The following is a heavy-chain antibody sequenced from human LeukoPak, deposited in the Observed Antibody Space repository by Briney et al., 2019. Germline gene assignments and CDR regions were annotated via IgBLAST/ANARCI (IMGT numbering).Heavy chain of an antibody. CDR2: IYYSGST. CDR1: GGSISSYY. Sequence: SETLSLTCTVSGGSISSYYWSWIRQPPGKGLEWIGYIYYSGSTNYNPSLKSRVTISVDTSKNQFSLKLSSVTAADTAVYYCASEQGFGELLTFDYWGQGTLVTVSS. V-gene: IGHV4-59*08. J-gene: IGHJ4*02. CDR3: ASEQGFGELLTFDY. D-gene: IGHD3-10*01.